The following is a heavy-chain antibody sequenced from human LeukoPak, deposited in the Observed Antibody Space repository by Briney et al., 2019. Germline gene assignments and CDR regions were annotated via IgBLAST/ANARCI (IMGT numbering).Heavy chain of an antibody. CDR2: TYYGSKWYN. J-gene: IGHJ3*02. CDR1: GDIVFSNSS. V-gene: IGHV6-1*01. D-gene: IGHD5-18*01. CDR3: VRGGQGDGHSADEGFDI. Sequence: SQTLSLTCAISGDIVFSNSSWNWIRQSPSRGLEWLGRTYYGSKWYNDYGVSVKSRININPDTSKNHFSLQLSSVTPEDTAVYYCVRGGQGDGHSADEGFDIWGQGTMVTVS.